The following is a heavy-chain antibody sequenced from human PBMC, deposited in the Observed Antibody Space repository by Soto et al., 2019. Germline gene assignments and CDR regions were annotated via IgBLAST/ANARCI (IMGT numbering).Heavy chain of an antibody. CDR1: GFTVTNAW. Sequence: EVQLVESGGGLVKPGGSLRLSCAASGFTVTNAWMSWVRQAPGKGLEWVGRIKGKTEGGTTDYAAPVRGRFTMSRDDSRNTLYRQMNSLKTEDTAVYYCTTVPSGWRAPGGWGQGTLVTVSS. CDR3: TTVPSGWRAPGG. V-gene: IGHV3-15*01. J-gene: IGHJ4*02. CDR2: IKGKTEGGTT. D-gene: IGHD3-3*01.